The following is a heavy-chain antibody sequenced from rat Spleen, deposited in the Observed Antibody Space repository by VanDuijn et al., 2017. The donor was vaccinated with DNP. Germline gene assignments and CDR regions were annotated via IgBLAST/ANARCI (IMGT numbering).Heavy chain of an antibody. D-gene: IGHD1-2*01. J-gene: IGHJ2*01. V-gene: IGHV5-58*01. Sequence: EVQLVETGGGLVQPGRSLKLSCVASGFTFSSYWMFWVRQAPGKGLEWVASINTDGGTTYYPDSVKGRFTISRDNAKSTLYLQMNSLKSEDTATYYCAREVYYYFDNWGQGVMVTVSS. CDR3: AREVYYYFDN. CDR1: GFTFSSYW. CDR2: INTDGGTT.